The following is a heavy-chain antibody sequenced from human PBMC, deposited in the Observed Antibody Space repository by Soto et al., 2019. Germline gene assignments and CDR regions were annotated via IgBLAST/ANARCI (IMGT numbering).Heavy chain of an antibody. CDR3: ARSCGSGCTYHDAFDI. V-gene: IGHV1-45*02. CDR2: ITPFNGNT. Sequence: ASVKVSCKASGYTFTYRYLHWVRQAPGQALEWMGWITPFNGNTNYAQKFQDRVTITRDGSMSTAYMELSSLRSEDTAMYYCARSCGSGCTYHDAFDIWGQGTMVTVSS. J-gene: IGHJ3*02. D-gene: IGHD6-19*01. CDR1: GYTFTYRY.